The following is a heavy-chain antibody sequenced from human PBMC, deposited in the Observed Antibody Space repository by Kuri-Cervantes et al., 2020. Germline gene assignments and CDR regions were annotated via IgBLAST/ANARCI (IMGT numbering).Heavy chain of an antibody. CDR2: INAGNGNT. V-gene: IGHV1-3*01. Sequence: ASVKVSCKASGYTFTSYAMHWVRQAPGQRLEWMGWINAGNGNTKYSQKFQGRVTITTDTSTSTAYMELRSLRSDDTAVYYCARGTTVLDYWGQGTLVTVSS. J-gene: IGHJ4*02. CDR1: GYTFTSYA. CDR3: ARGTTVLDY. D-gene: IGHD1-7*01.